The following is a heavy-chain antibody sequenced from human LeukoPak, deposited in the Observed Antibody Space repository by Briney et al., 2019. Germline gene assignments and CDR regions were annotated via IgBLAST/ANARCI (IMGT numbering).Heavy chain of an antibody. CDR3: ARDGWGPGVGGPYSDY. CDR1: GGSISTYY. V-gene: IGHV4-59*12. CDR2: IYYTGDT. D-gene: IGHD3-10*01. Sequence: SETLSLTCTVSGGSISTYYWSWVRQPPGKGLEWIGYIYYTGDTRSNPSLKSRVTLLVDTSKNQFSLRLTSVTAADTAVYYCARDGWGPGVGGPYSDYWGQGTLVTVSS. J-gene: IGHJ4*02.